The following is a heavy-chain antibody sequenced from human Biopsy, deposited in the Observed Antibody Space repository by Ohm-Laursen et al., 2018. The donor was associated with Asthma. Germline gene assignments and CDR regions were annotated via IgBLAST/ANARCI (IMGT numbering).Heavy chain of an antibody. CDR2: IYRNGDT. CDR1: GDSIDSGDYS. CDR3: ARGWNCGGDCYALDS. J-gene: IGHJ4*02. V-gene: IGHV4-30-2*06. D-gene: IGHD2-21*02. Sequence: SETLSLTCAVSGDSIDSGDYSWTWIRQSPGVGLEWIGYIYRNGDTYYNPTLKNRVTISIDRSKNQFSLRLRSVTAAATAVYYCARGWNCGGDCYALDSWGQGTLVTVSS.